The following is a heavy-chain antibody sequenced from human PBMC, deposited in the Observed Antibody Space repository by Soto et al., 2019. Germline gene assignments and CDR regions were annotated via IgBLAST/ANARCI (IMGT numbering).Heavy chain of an antibody. V-gene: IGHV4-30-4*01. J-gene: IGHJ4*02. CDR1: GGSISSGDYY. Sequence: PSETLSLTCTVSGGSISSGDYYWSWIRQPPGKGLERIGYIYYSGSTYYNPSLKSRVTISVDTSKNQFSLKLSSVTAADTAVYYCARDEGFGELLYFFYWGQGTLVTVSS. CDR2: IYYSGST. CDR3: ARDEGFGELLYFFY. D-gene: IGHD3-10*01.